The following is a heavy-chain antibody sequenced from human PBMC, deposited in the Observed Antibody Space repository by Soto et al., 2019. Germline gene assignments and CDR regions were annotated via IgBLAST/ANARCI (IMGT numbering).Heavy chain of an antibody. CDR3: ARGSGADAFDI. J-gene: IGHJ3*02. V-gene: IGHV1-69*06. D-gene: IGHD7-27*01. CDR2: IIPVIDTA. Sequence: SVKVSCKISGVTFNIRWVRQAPGQGLEWMGGIIPVIDTANYARKFQGRVVISADRATNIVYMEMMSLTLEDTAVYYCARGSGADAFDIWGQGTMVTVSS. CDR1: GVTFN.